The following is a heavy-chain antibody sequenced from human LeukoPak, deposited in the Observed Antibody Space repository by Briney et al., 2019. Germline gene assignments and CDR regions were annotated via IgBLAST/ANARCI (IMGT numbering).Heavy chain of an antibody. V-gene: IGHV3-21*06. CDR2: IHSGGSDI. CDR1: GLTFSSYK. D-gene: IGHD3-9*01. CDR3: ARGHYDILTGNYKWTPDY. Sequence: GGSLRLSCAASGLTFSSYKMNWVRQAPGRGLEWVSSIHSGGSDIYYADSVKGRFTVSRDNAKNSLFLQMNSLRAEDTALYYCARGHYDILTGNYKWTPDYWGQGTLVTVSS. J-gene: IGHJ4*02.